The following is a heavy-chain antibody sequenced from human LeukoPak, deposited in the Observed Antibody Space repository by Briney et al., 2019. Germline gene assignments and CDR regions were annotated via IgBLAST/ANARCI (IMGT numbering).Heavy chain of an antibody. V-gene: IGHV4-34*01. D-gene: IGHD2-2*01. Sequence: SETLSLTCAVYGGSFSGYYWSWIRQPPGKGLEWIGEMNHSGRTNYNPSLKSRVTISVDTSKNQFSLKLSSVTAADTAVYYCARGVAVPAAFYYYYGMDVWGKGTTVTVSS. CDR3: ARGVAVPAAFYYYYGMDV. J-gene: IGHJ6*04. CDR1: GGSFSGYY. CDR2: MNHSGRT.